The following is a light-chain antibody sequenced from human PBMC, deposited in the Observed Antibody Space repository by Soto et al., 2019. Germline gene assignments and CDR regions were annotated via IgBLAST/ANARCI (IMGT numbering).Light chain of an antibody. Sequence: DIQMTQSPSTLSASVGDRVTITCRASQSISSWLAWYQQKPGKAPKLLIYDASSLESGVPSRFSGSGPGTEFTLTISRLEPEDFAVYYCQQYGSSTGTFGQGTKVDIK. CDR2: DAS. CDR1: QSISSW. J-gene: IGKJ1*01. CDR3: QQYGSSTGT. V-gene: IGKV1-5*01.